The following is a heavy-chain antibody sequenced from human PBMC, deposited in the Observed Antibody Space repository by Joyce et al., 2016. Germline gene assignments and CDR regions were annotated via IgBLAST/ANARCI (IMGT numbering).Heavy chain of an antibody. J-gene: IGHJ1*01. CDR3: ARARRGIILARGEMGEYLQH. CDR2: VNDRGRN. Sequence: QVQLQEWGAGLLKPSETLSLTCAVYGGSLSGYYWSWIRQAPGMGLEWIGEVNDRGRNNYNPSLKRRATTSMDTSKNQFSLRLTTVTAADTAVYFCARARRGIILARGEMGEYLQHWGRGTVVIVSS. CDR1: GGSLSGYY. D-gene: IGHD3-10*01. V-gene: IGHV4-34*01.